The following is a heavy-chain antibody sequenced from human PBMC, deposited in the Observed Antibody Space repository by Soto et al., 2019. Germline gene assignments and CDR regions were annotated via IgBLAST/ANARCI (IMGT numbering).Heavy chain of an antibody. V-gene: IGHV3-11*06. CDR3: ARSSGRRHVFTFDYGLDV. Sequence: QVQLVESGGGLVEPGGSLRLSCAASGFSVGDNYMTWIRQAPGKGLEWLSYSSSSGGYTNYADSVKGRLTISRDNAKNSLYRQMDSLRAEDTAVYFCARSSGRRHVFTFDYGLDVWGQGTTVTVSS. D-gene: IGHD3-16*01. CDR2: SSSSGGYT. J-gene: IGHJ6*02. CDR1: GFSVGDNY.